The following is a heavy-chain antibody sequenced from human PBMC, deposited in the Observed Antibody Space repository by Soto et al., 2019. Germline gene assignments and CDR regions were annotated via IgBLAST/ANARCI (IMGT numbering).Heavy chain of an antibody. CDR3: ARGLSSCWVTLAYYYYGMDV. J-gene: IGHJ6*02. D-gene: IGHD6-19*01. CDR2: ISAYNGNT. Sequence: ASVKVSCKASGYTFTSYGISWVRQAPGQGLEWMGWISAYNGNTNYAQKLQGRVTMTTDTSTSTAYMELRSLRSDDTAVYYCARGLSSCWVTLAYYYYGMDVWGQGTTVTVSS. CDR1: GYTFTSYG. V-gene: IGHV1-18*01.